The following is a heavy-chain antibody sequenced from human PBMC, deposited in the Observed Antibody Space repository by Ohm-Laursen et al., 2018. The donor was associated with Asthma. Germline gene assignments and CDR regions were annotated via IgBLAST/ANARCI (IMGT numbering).Heavy chain of an antibody. V-gene: IGHV4-39*01. CDR2: IYYSGST. D-gene: IGHD1-14*01. CDR3: ARQTPPQNYYYYGMDV. Sequence: PGTLSLTCPVSGGSISSSSYYWGWIRQPPGKGLEWIGSIYYSGSTYYNPSLKSRVTISVDTSKNQFSLKLSSVTAADTAVYYCARQTPPQNYYYYGMDVWGQGTTVTVSS. J-gene: IGHJ6*02. CDR1: GGSISSSSYY.